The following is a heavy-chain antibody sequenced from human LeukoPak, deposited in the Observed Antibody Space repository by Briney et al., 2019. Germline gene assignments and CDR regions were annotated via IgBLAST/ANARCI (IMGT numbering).Heavy chain of an antibody. CDR1: GFTFSSYA. J-gene: IGHJ5*02. V-gene: IGHV3-23*01. CDR2: ISGSGGST. CDR3: AKDGRVCERYFDWLFTPNWFDP. D-gene: IGHD3-9*01. Sequence: GGSLRLSCAAAGFTFSSYAMSWVRQAPGEGREWVSAISGSGGSTYYADSVKGRFTISRDNSKNTLYLQMNSLNAEDTAVNYCAKDGRVCERYFDWLFTPNWFDPWGQGTLVTVSS.